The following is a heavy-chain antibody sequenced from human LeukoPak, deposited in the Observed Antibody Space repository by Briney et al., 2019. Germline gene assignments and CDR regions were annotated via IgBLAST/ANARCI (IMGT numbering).Heavy chain of an antibody. V-gene: IGHV3-23*01. D-gene: IGHD2-15*01. CDR3: AKDPPAEHCSGGTCYYFDY. Sequence: GGSLRLSCAASGFTFSSYAMSWVRQAPGKGLEWVSAISGSGGSTYYADSVKGRFTISRDNPKNTVYLQMNSLRAEDTAVYYCAKDPPAEHCSGGTCYYFDYWGQGTLVTVSS. CDR2: ISGSGGST. J-gene: IGHJ4*02. CDR1: GFTFSSYA.